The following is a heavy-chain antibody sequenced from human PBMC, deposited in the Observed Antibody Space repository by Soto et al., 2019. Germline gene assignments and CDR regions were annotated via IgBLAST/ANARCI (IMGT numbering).Heavy chain of an antibody. V-gene: IGHV3-74*01. CDR3: KRDGGGRGGY. Sequence: EVQLVESGGGLVQPGGSLRLSCAASGFTFSSYWMHWVHQAPGKGLVWVSRINEDGSTINYADSVKGRFTISRDNAKNRLYVEMNSVGAEDRVVYYCKRDGGGRGGYWGQGTLVTVSS. J-gene: IGHJ4*02. CDR1: GFTFSSYW. D-gene: IGHD3-16*01. CDR2: INEDGSTI.